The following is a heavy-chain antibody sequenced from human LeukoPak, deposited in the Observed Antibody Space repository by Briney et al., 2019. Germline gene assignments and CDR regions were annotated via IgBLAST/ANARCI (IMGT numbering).Heavy chain of an antibody. Sequence: PGGSLRLSCAASGFTVSSNFMSWVRQAPGKGLEWVSYISSSSSTIYYADSVKGRFTISRDNAKNSLYLQMNSLRAEDTAVYYCARDLSGLDYWGQGTLVTVSS. CDR3: ARDLSGLDY. J-gene: IGHJ4*02. D-gene: IGHD1-14*01. CDR2: ISSSSSTI. CDR1: GFTVSSNF. V-gene: IGHV3-48*01.